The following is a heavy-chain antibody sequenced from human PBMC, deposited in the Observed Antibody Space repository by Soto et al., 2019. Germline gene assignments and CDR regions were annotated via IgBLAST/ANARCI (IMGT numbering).Heavy chain of an antibody. CDR3: AGGLRVVVYYYYGMDV. CDR1: GGSFSGYY. Sequence: SLTCAVYGGSFSGYYWSLIRQPPGKGLEWIGEINHSGSTNYNPSLKSRVTISVDTSKNQFSLKLSSMTAADTAVYYCAGGLRVVVYYYYGMDVWGQGTTVTVSS. J-gene: IGHJ6*02. CDR2: INHSGST. V-gene: IGHV4-34*01. D-gene: IGHD3-22*01.